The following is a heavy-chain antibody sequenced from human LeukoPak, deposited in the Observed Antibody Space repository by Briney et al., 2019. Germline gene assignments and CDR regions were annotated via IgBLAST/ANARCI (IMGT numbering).Heavy chain of an antibody. D-gene: IGHD2-15*01. Sequence: GGSLRLSCAASGFTFSSYAMHWVRQAPGKGLEWVAVISYDGSNKYYADSVQGRFTISRDNSKNTLYLQMNNLRAEDTAVYYCAKGTSSSCYSAPNYWGQGTLVTVSS. V-gene: IGHV3-30*04. CDR1: GFTFSSYA. CDR3: AKGTSSSCYSAPNY. CDR2: ISYDGSNK. J-gene: IGHJ4*02.